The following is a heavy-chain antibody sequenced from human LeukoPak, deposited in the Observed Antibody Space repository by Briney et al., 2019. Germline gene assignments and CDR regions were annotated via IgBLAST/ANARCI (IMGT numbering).Heavy chain of an antibody. Sequence: GGSLRLSCTASGFTFSSYSMNLVRQAPGKGLEWVSSISSSGYYIYYADSVKGRFTISRDNAKNSLSLQMNSLRAEDTAVYYCVRGLWFGEPYFADFDYWGQGTLVTVSS. J-gene: IGHJ4*02. V-gene: IGHV3-21*01. CDR1: GFTFSSYS. CDR2: ISSSGYYI. CDR3: VRGLWFGEPYFADFDY. D-gene: IGHD3-10*01.